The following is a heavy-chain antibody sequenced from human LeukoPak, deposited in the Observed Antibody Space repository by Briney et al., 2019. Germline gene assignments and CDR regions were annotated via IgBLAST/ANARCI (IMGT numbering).Heavy chain of an antibody. CDR3: ARSAAGTNWFDP. Sequence: PSETLSLTCTVSGGSISSGGYYWSWIRQPPVKGLEWIGYIYHSGSTYYNPSLKSRVTISVDRSKNQFSLKLSSVTAADTAVYYCARSAAGTNWFDPWGQGTLVTVSS. J-gene: IGHJ5*02. CDR2: IYHSGST. D-gene: IGHD6-13*01. V-gene: IGHV4-30-2*01. CDR1: GGSISSGGYY.